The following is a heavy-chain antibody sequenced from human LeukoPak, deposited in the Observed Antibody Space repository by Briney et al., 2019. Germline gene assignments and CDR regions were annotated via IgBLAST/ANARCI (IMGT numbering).Heavy chain of an antibody. CDR2: ISGSGGST. Sequence: PGGSLRLSCAASGFTFSSYAMSWVRQAPGKGLEWVSAISGSGGSTYYADSVKGRFTISRDNSKNTLYLQMNSLRAEDKAVYYCARVLRFLEWLLSTYYYGMDVWGQGTTVTVSS. CDR3: ARVLRFLEWLLSTYYYGMDV. V-gene: IGHV3-23*01. D-gene: IGHD3-3*01. CDR1: GFTFSSYA. J-gene: IGHJ6*02.